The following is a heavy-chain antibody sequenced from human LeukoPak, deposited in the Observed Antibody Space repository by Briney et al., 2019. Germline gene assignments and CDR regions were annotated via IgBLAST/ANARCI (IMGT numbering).Heavy chain of an antibody. V-gene: IGHV4-4*07. D-gene: IGHD3-9*01. Sequence: SETLSLTCSVSGGSISSYYWSWIRQPAGKGLEWIGRIYTTGSTNYNPSLKSRVTMSIDTSKNQFSLKLSSVTAADTAVYYCARGPRYYDILTGYSSTVYYYYYYMDVWGKGTTVTVSS. CDR1: GGSISSYY. CDR3: ARGPRYYDILTGYSSTVYYYYYYMDV. J-gene: IGHJ6*03. CDR2: IYTTGST.